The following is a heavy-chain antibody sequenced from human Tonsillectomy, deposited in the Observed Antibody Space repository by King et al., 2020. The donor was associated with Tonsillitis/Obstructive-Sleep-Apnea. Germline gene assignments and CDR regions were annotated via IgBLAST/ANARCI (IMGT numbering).Heavy chain of an antibody. J-gene: IGHJ4*02. Sequence: VQLVESGGGVVQPGRSLRLSCAASGFTFSSYAMNWVRQAPGKGLEWVAVISYDGSNKYYADSVKGRFTISRDNSKNTLYLQMNSLRAEDTAVYYCARDKTSGESSGLDYWGQGTLVTVSS. CDR2: ISYDGSNK. D-gene: IGHD3-22*01. V-gene: IGHV3-30*04. CDR1: GFTFSSYA. CDR3: ARDKTSGESSGLDY.